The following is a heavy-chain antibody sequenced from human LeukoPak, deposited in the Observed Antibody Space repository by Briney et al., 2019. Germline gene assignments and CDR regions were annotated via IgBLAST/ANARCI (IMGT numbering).Heavy chain of an antibody. D-gene: IGHD3-9*01. CDR1: GYTFTSYG. V-gene: IGHV1-18*01. Sequence: ASVKVSRKASGYTFTSYGISWVRQAPGQGLEWMGWISAYNGNTNYARKLQGRVTMTTDTSTSTAYMELRSLRSDDTAVYYCARVWSYDILTGQLSGLHWFDPWGQGTLVTVSS. J-gene: IGHJ5*02. CDR3: ARVWSYDILTGQLSGLHWFDP. CDR2: ISAYNGNT.